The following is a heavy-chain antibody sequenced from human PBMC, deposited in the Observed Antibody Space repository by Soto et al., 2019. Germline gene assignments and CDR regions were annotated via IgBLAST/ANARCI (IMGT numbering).Heavy chain of an antibody. V-gene: IGHV3-33*01. CDR1: GFTFNTYG. CDR3: ARISGSGHLGWFDP. D-gene: IGHD3-10*01. CDR2: IWYDGSYR. Sequence: QVQLVQSGGGVVQSGRSLRLSCISSGFTFNTYGMFWARQAPATGLEWVAGIWYDGSYRYYVDSVKGRFTVSRDNSKNTVYLEMNNLRAEDTAVYYCARISGSGHLGWFDPWGQGTLVTVSS. J-gene: IGHJ5*02.